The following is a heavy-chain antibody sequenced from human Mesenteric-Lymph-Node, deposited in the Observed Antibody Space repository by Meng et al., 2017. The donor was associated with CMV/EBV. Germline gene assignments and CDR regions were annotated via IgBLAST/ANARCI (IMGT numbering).Heavy chain of an antibody. Sequence: SVKVSCKASGYTFTGYYMHWVRQAPGQGLEWMGGIIPIFGTANYAQKFQGRVTITTDESTSTAYMELSSLRSEDTAVYYCARVQDYGGNSMDVWGQGTTVTVSS. CDR2: IIPIFGTA. CDR3: ARVQDYGGNSMDV. CDR1: GYTFTGYY. J-gene: IGHJ6*02. D-gene: IGHD4-23*01. V-gene: IGHV1-69*05.